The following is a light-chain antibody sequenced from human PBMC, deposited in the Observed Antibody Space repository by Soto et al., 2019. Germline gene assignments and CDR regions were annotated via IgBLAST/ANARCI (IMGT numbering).Light chain of an antibody. V-gene: IGKV1-33*01. CDR3: QQYYSLPV. CDR1: QEISNA. J-gene: IGKJ3*01. CDR2: DTS. Sequence: DIQMTQSPSSLSASVGDRLTITCQASQEISNALSWYQEKPGKAPKLLIYDTSNLQAGVPPRFSGSRSGTDFSFTIYNLQPEDIATYYCQQYYSLPVFGPGTRVQI.